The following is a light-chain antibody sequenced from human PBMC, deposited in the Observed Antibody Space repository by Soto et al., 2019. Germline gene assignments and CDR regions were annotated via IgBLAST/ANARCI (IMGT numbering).Light chain of an antibody. J-gene: IGKJ1*01. CDR1: RDIGSG. CDR2: PAS. Sequence: QMIQSRSSLSASVGDRITITCLAIRDIGSGLSWYEQKTGKAPTLLIYPASNLQSGVPSRFRGSGSGTEFTLTISSLQPDEMATYYCQHYNSYSEAFGQGTKLDIK. CDR3: QHYNSYSEA. V-gene: IGKV1-17*01.